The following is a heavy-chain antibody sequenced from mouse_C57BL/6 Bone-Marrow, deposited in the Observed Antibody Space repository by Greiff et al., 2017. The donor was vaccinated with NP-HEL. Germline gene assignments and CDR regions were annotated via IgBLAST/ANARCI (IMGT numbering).Heavy chain of an antibody. CDR1: GYTFTDYY. J-gene: IGHJ2*01. CDR2: IYPGSGNT. CDR3: ARGVGWDYFDY. D-gene: IGHD3-3*01. V-gene: IGHV1-76*01. Sequence: QVQLQQSGAELVRPGASVKLSRKASGYTFTDYYINWVKQRPGQGLEWIARIYPGSGNTYYNEKFKGKATLTAEKSSSTAYMQLSSLTSEDSAVYFCARGVGWDYFDYWGQGTTLTVSS.